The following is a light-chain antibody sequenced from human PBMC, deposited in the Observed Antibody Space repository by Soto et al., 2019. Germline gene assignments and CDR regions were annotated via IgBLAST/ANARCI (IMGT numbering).Light chain of an antibody. CDR3: QQYASSPWT. Sequence: EVVLTQSPATLSLSPGEGATLSCRGSQSVIINLAWYQQKPGQAPRLVFYGASGRATGIPDRFSGSGSGTDFTLTISRLEPEDFAVYYCQQYASSPWTFGQGTKVDI. V-gene: IGKV3-20*01. CDR2: GAS. CDR1: QSVIIN. J-gene: IGKJ1*01.